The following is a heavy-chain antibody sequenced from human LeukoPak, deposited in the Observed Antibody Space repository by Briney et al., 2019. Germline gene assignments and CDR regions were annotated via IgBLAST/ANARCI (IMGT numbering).Heavy chain of an antibody. J-gene: IGHJ4*02. CDR1: GGSIGTDY. Sequence: PSETLSLTCTVSGGSIGTDYWSWIRQPAGERLEWIGRISNTGSADYNPSLKSRVTMSVDTSRNQFSLKMTSVTAADTAMYYCAKNELRSYGLVHYWGQGTLVTVSS. D-gene: IGHD1-26*01. V-gene: IGHV4-4*07. CDR2: ISNTGSA. CDR3: AKNELRSYGLVHY.